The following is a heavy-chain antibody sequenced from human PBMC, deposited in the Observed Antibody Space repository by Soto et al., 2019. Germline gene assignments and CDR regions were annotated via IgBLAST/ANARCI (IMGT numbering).Heavy chain of an antibody. J-gene: IGHJ3*02. CDR2: IYYSGST. Sequence: SETLSLTCTVSGGSFSSGGYYWSWIRQHPGKGLEWIGYIYYSGSTYYNPSLKSRVTISVDTSKNQFSLKLSSVTAADTAVYYCARDRGQQLADAFDIWGQGTMVTVSS. D-gene: IGHD6-13*01. V-gene: IGHV4-31*03. CDR3: ARDRGQQLADAFDI. CDR1: GGSFSSGGYY.